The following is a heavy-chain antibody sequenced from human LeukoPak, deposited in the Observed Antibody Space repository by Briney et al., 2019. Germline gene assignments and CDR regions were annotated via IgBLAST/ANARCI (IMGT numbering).Heavy chain of an antibody. CDR2: INPNSGGT. V-gene: IGHV1-2*02. D-gene: IGHD1-26*01. CDR3: ARDLSPKVGATHH. Sequence: ASVKVSCKASGYTFTGYYMHWVRQAPGQGLEWMGWINPNSGGTNYAQKFQGRVTMTGDTSISTAYMELSRLRSDDTAVYYCARDLSPKVGATHHWGQGTLVTVSS. CDR1: GYTFTGYY. J-gene: IGHJ4*02.